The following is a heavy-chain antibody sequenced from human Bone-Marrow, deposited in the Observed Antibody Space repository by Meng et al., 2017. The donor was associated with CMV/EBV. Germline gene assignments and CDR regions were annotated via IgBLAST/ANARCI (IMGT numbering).Heavy chain of an antibody. J-gene: IGHJ6*02. Sequence: GESLKISCAASGFTFSSYWMHWVRQAPGKGPVWVSRINSDGSSTSYADPVKGRFTISRDNAKNSLYMQMNSLRAEDTAVYYCARIYCSSTSCYSKFMDVWGQGTTVTVSS. CDR3: ARIYCSSTSCYSKFMDV. CDR2: INSDGSST. V-gene: IGHV3-74*01. CDR1: GFTFSSYW. D-gene: IGHD2-2*02.